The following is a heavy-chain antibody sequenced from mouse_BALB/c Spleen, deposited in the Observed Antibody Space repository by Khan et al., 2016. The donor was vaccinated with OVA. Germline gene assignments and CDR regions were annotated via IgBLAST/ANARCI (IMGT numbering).Heavy chain of an antibody. V-gene: IGHV1-4*01. J-gene: IGHJ3*01. CDR2: INPSNGYT. CDR1: GYTFTSYT. CDR3: VRDGAYHRSDGWFAY. Sequence: VQLQQSGAELARPGASVKMSCKASGYTFTSYTIHWIKERPGQGLEWIGYINPSNGYTNYNQKFKDKATLTTDKSSTTAYLPMSSLTSDDSAVYDCVRDGAYHRSDGWFAYWGQGTLVTVAA. D-gene: IGHD2-14*01.